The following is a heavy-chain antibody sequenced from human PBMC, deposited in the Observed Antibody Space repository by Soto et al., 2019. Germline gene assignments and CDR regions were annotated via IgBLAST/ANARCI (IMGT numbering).Heavy chain of an antibody. CDR3: ARDVKGVGSGRGNWFDP. D-gene: IGHD3-10*01. Sequence: GGSLRLSCAASGFTFSSYSMNWVRQAPGKGLEWVSYISSSSSTIYYADSVKGRFTISRDNAKNSLYLQMNSLRDEDTAVYYCARDVKGVGSGRGNWFDPWGQGTLVTVSS. J-gene: IGHJ5*02. V-gene: IGHV3-48*02. CDR1: GFTFSSYS. CDR2: ISSSSSTI.